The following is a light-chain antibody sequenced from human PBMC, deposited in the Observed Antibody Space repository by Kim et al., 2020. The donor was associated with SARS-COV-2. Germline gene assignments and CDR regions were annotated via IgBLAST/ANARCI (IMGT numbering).Light chain of an antibody. CDR3: MQAAHYPHS. CDR1: QRLLHRDGNTY. V-gene: IGKV2-24*01. Sequence: QPASISCRSSQRLLHRDGNTYLSWLHQRPGQPPRLLIYKTSYRFSGVSDRFSGSGAGTDFTLKINRVEAEDVGIYYCMQAAHYPHSFGQGTKLEI. J-gene: IGKJ2*03. CDR2: KTS.